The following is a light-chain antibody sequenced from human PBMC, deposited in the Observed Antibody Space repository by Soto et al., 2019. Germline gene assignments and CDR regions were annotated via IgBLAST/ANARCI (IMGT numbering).Light chain of an antibody. CDR2: AAS. CDR3: QQTNSFPLT. V-gene: IGKV1D-12*01. CDR1: QGISTS. J-gene: IGKJ4*01. Sequence: DIQMTQSPSSVSASVGDGVTITCRASQGISTSLGWYQQKPGKAPKLLIYAASSLQSGVPSRFSGTGSGTDFTLTISSLQPGDFATYYCQQTNSFPLTFGGGTKVDIK.